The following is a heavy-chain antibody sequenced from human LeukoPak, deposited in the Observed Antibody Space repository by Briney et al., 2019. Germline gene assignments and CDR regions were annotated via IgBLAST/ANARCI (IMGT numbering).Heavy chain of an antibody. CDR3: ARVGGYCTSVGCPAYYYYGMGV. J-gene: IGHJ6*02. D-gene: IGHD2-8*02. CDR2: INHSGST. CDR1: SGSFSGYY. V-gene: IGHV4-34*01. Sequence: SETLSLTCAVYSGSFSGYYWSWIRQPPGKGLEWIGEINHSGSTNYNPSLKSRVTISLDTSKNHFSLKLGSVTAADTAVYYCARVGGYCTSVGCPAYYYYGMGVWGQGTTVTVSS.